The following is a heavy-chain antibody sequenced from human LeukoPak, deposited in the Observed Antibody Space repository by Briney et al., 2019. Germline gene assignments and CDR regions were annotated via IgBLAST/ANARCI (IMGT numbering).Heavy chain of an antibody. CDR1: GFTVSSNY. CDR3: ARTTWANAFDI. CDR2: IYSGGST. D-gene: IGHD7-27*01. J-gene: IGHJ3*02. Sequence: GGSLRLSCAASGFTVSSNYMSWIRQAPGKGLEWVSVIYSGGSTYYADSVKGRFTISRDNSKNTLYLQMNSLRAEDTAVYYCARTTWANAFDIWGQGTTVTVSS. V-gene: IGHV3-53*01.